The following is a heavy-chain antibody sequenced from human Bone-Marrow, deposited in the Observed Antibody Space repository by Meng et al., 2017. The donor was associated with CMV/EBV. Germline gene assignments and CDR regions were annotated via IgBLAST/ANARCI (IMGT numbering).Heavy chain of an antibody. V-gene: IGHV3-23*01. D-gene: IGHD3-22*01. CDR2: ISGSGGST. Sequence: GESLKISCAASGFTFSSYAMSWVRQAPGKGLEWVSAISGSGGSTYYADSVKGRFTISRDNSKNTLYLQINSLRAEDTAVYYCAKTLNVYYYDSSGYYYGNYYYGMDVWGQGTTVTVSS. CDR1: GFTFSSYA. CDR3: AKTLNVYYYDSSGYYYGNYYYGMDV. J-gene: IGHJ6*02.